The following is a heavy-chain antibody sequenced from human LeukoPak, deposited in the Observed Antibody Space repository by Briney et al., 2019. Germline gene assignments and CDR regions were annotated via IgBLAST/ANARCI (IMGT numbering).Heavy chain of an antibody. J-gene: IGHJ6*02. Sequence: GASVKVSCKASGYTFTSYGISWVRQAPGQGLEWMGGIIPIFGTANYAQKFQGRVTITADESTSTAYMELSSLRSEDTAVYYCARPDCSGGSCSTYYYYYGMDVWGQGTTVTVSS. CDR1: GYTFTSYG. CDR2: IIPIFGTA. V-gene: IGHV1-69*13. D-gene: IGHD2-15*01. CDR3: ARPDCSGGSCSTYYYYYGMDV.